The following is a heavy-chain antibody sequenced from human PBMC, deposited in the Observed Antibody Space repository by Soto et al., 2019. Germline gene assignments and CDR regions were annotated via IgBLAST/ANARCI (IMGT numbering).Heavy chain of an antibody. CDR3: ARGSDYDSSGYYSSWFAP. J-gene: IGHJ5*02. CDR2: IWYDGTRK. D-gene: IGHD3-22*01. V-gene: IGHV3-30*02. Sequence: GGSLRLSCAASGFTFSSYAMQWVRQAPGKGLEWVSLIWYDGTRKHYADSVKGRFTISRDDAKNMMYLEMISLRSEDTAVYYCARGSDYDSSGYYSSWFAPWGQGTLVTVPS. CDR1: GFTFSSYA.